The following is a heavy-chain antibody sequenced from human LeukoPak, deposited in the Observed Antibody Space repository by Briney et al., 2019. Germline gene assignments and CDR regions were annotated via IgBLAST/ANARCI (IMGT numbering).Heavy chain of an antibody. V-gene: IGHV1-18*01. CDR2: ISAYNGNT. D-gene: IGHD5-18*01. Sequence: ASVKVSCKASGYTFTSYGISWVRQAPGQGLEWMGWISAYNGNTNYAQKLQGRVTMTTDTSTSTAYIELRSLRSDDTAVYYCARGRGYSYGHHRYFDWFDPWGQGTLVTVSS. CDR3: ARGRGYSYGHHRYFDWFDP. CDR1: GYTFTSYG. J-gene: IGHJ5*02.